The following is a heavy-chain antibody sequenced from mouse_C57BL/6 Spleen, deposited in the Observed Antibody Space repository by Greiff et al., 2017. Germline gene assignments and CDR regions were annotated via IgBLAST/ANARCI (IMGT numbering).Heavy chain of an antibody. V-gene: IGHV1-22*01. CDR3: ARGELRKAWFAY. CDR1: GYTFTDYN. Sequence: VQLQQSGPELVKPGASVKMSCKASGYTFTDYNMHWVKQSHGKSLEWIGYINPNNGGTSYNQKFKGKATLTVNKSSSTAYMELRSLTSEDSAVYYCARGELRKAWFAYWGQGTLVTVSA. D-gene: IGHD1-1*01. CDR2: INPNNGGT. J-gene: IGHJ3*01.